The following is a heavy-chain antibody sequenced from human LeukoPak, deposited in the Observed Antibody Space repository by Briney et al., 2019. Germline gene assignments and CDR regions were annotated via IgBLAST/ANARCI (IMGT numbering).Heavy chain of an antibody. J-gene: IGHJ4*02. Sequence: SETLSLTCAVYGGSFSGYYWSWIRQPPGKGLEWIGEINHSGITNYNPSLKSRVTISVDTSKNQFSLKLSSVTAADTAVYYCARGTMTTVTYYFDYWGQGTLVTVSS. D-gene: IGHD4-17*01. CDR1: GGSFSGYY. V-gene: IGHV4-34*01. CDR2: INHSGIT. CDR3: ARGTMTTVTYYFDY.